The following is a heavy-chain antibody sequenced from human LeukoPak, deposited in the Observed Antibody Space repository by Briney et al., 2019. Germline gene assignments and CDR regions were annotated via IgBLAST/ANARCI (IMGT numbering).Heavy chain of an antibody. D-gene: IGHD3-3*01. J-gene: IGHJ3*02. CDR1: GFTVSDNF. CDR3: ARDMAPLHYDFWSGQGRAAFDI. Sequence: GGSLRLSCAASGFTVSDNFMTWVRQRAGRGLEWVSGFYGDGSRHYADSVKGRFTISRDNSKNTLYLQMNSLRAEDTAVYYCARDMAPLHYDFWSGQGRAAFDIWGQGTMVTVSS. V-gene: IGHV3-53*01. CDR2: FYGDGSR.